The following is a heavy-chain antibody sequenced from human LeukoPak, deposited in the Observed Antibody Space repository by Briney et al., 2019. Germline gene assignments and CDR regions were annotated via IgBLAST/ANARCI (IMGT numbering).Heavy chain of an antibody. V-gene: IGHV4-34*01. CDR3: ARGLLKIAVAGHKDY. J-gene: IGHJ4*02. CDR1: GGSFSGYY. D-gene: IGHD6-13*01. CDR2: INNSGST. Sequence: SETLSLTCAVYGGSFSGYYWSWIRQPPGKGLEWIGEINNSGSTNYNPSLTSRVTISVDTSKNQYSLTLSSVSAADTAVYYCARGLLKIAVAGHKDYWGQGTLVTVSP.